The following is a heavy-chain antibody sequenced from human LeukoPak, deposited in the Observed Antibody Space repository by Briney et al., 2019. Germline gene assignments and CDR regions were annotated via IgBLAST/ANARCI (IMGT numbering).Heavy chain of an antibody. D-gene: IGHD2-15*01. V-gene: IGHV4-39*01. CDR1: GGSISSRSYY. CDR2: IYYSGST. CDR3: ASFYCSGGSCYQYYYYYYMDV. J-gene: IGHJ6*03. Sequence: SETLSLTCTVSGGSISSRSYYWGWIRQPPGKGLEWIGIIYYSGSTYSNPSLRSRVTISVDMSKNQFSLKLSSVTAADTAVYYCASFYCSGGSCYQYYYYYYMDVWGKGTTVTISS.